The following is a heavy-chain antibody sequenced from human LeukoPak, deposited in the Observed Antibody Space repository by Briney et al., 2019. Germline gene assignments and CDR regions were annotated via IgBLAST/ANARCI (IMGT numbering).Heavy chain of an antibody. CDR3: ARDYMVRGVIGY. V-gene: IGHV1-2*06. CDR2: INPNSGGT. J-gene: IGHJ4*02. Sequence: ASVKVSCKASGYTFTVYYMHWVRQAPGQGLEWMGRINPNSGGTNYAQKFQGRVTMTRDTSISTAYMELSRLRSDDTAVYYCARDYMVRGVIGYWGQGTLVTVSS. CDR1: GYTFTVYY. D-gene: IGHD3-10*01.